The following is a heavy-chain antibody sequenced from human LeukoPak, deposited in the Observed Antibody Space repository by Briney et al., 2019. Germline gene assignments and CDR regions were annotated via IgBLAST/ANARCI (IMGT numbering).Heavy chain of an antibody. CDR3: ARDHWLFSSKTWYYYGMDV. Sequence: SETLSLTCVVSGGSISPYYWSWIRQSPGKGLEWIGYIDPSGSASYNPSLKSRVTIFVDTSKNLFSLILTSVSASDTAIYYRARDHWLFSSKTWYYYGMDVWGQGTTVTVSS. D-gene: IGHD3-9*01. CDR2: IDPSGSA. CDR1: GGSISPYY. J-gene: IGHJ6*02. V-gene: IGHV4-59*01.